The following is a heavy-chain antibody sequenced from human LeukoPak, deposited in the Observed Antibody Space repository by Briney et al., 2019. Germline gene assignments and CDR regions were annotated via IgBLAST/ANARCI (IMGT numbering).Heavy chain of an antibody. V-gene: IGHV3-21*01. CDR2: ISSSSSYI. J-gene: IGHJ4*02. CDR1: GFTFSSYS. CDR3: ARQVVVVAALFDY. D-gene: IGHD2-15*01. Sequence: GGSLRLSCAASGFTFSSYSMNWVRRAPGKGLEWVSSISSSSSYIYYADSVKGRFTISRDNAKNSLYLQMNSLRAEDTAVYYCARQVVVVAALFDYWGQGTLVTVSS.